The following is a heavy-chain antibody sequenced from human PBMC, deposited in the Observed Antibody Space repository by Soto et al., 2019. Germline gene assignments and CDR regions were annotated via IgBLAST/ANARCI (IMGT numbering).Heavy chain of an antibody. Sequence: PAGSLRLSCAASGFSFDEYAMTWVRQAAAKGLEWVSAISGSGDKTYYADSAKGRFTISRDNSKNTLYLQLNSLRAEDTAVYYCVKGDCSGYDLAYFDYWGRGTLVTVSS. J-gene: IGHJ4*02. CDR3: VKGDCSGYDLAYFDY. CDR2: ISGSGDKT. CDR1: GFSFDEYA. D-gene: IGHD5-12*01. V-gene: IGHV3-23*01.